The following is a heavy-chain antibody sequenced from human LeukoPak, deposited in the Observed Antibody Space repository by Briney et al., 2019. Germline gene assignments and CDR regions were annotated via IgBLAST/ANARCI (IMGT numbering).Heavy chain of an antibody. Sequence: GGSLRLSCAASGFTFSSYSMNWVRQAPGKGLEWVSSISSSSSYIYYADSVKGRFTISRDNAKNSLYLQMNSLRAEDTAVYYCARGRFLEWLPTSIDYWGQEPWSPSPQ. V-gene: IGHV3-21*01. J-gene: IGHJ4*01. D-gene: IGHD3-3*01. CDR3: ARGRFLEWLPTSIDY. CDR2: ISSSSSYI. CDR1: GFTFSSYS.